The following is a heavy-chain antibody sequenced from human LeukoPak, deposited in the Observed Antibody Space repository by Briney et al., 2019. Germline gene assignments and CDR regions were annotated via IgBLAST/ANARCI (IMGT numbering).Heavy chain of an antibody. J-gene: IGHJ4*02. V-gene: IGHV3-53*05. CDR3: AREYRHPTDSSGYYVDC. CDR1: GGTISSYY. D-gene: IGHD3-22*01. CDR2: IYGDENT. Sequence: WGTLTLTCAVSGGTISSYYMSWGRQPLGQGLELVAAIYGDENTYYYDSLKRRFTISIDISQNMIYLQLNTLTAEDTAVYYCAREYRHPTDSSGYYVDCWGQGTLVTVSS.